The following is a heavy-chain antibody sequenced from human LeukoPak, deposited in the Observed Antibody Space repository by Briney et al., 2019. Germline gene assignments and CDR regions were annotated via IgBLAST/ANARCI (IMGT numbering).Heavy chain of an antibody. J-gene: IGHJ3*02. CDR3: ARDMVGLAVAEVAFDI. CDR2: IWYDGSNK. V-gene: IGHV3-33*01. CDR1: GFTFSSYG. Sequence: PGGSLRLSCAASGFTFSSYGMHWVRQAPGKGLEWVAVIWYDGSNKYYADSVKGRFTISRDNSKNTLYLQMNSLRAEDTAVYYCARDMVGLAVAEVAFDIRGQGTMVTVSS. D-gene: IGHD6-19*01.